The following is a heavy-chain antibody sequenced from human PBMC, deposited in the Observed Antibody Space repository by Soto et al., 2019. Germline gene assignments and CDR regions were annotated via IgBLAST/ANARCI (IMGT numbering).Heavy chain of an antibody. Sequence: GESLKISCKGSGYSFTSYWIGWVRQMPGKGLEWMGIIYPGDSDTRYSPSFQGQVTISADKSISTAYLQWSSLKASDTAMYYCARCSGRYYSDSSGYYPLPYGIDVCGQGTTVTVYS. D-gene: IGHD3-22*01. V-gene: IGHV5-51*01. J-gene: IGHJ6*02. CDR2: IYPGDSDT. CDR1: GYSFTSYW. CDR3: ARCSGRYYSDSSGYYPLPYGIDV.